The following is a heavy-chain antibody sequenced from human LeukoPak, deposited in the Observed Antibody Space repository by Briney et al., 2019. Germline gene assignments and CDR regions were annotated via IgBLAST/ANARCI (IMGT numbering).Heavy chain of an antibody. D-gene: IGHD2-15*01. V-gene: IGHV3-23*01. J-gene: IGHJ4*02. CDR2: ISGMGGST. Sequence: GGSLRLSCAASGFTFSSYAMSWFRQAPGKGLEWVLLISGMGGSTYYADSVKVRFTISRDNSKTTLYLQMNSLRAEDTAVYYCAKDRAGYCSGGSCYSFDYWGQGTLVTVSS. CDR3: AKDRAGYCSGGSCYSFDY. CDR1: GFTFSSYA.